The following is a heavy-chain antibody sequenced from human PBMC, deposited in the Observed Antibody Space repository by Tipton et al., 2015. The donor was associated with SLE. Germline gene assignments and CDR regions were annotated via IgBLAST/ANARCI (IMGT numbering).Heavy chain of an antibody. J-gene: IGHJ4*02. CDR2: INHSGST. V-gene: IGHV4-34*09. CDR3: AGGGERPQFDS. Sequence: TLSLTCAVYGGSFSGYYWSWIRQSPGKGLEWIGEINHSGSTNDNPSLKSRVSISVDTSKNQFSLQLSSVTVADTAFYYCAGGGERPQFDSWGQGTLVTVSS. D-gene: IGHD1-26*01. CDR1: GGSFSGYY.